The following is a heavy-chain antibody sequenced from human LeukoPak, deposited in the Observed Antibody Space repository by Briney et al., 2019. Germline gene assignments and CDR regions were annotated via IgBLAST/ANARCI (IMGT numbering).Heavy chain of an antibody. D-gene: IGHD3-22*01. V-gene: IGHV3-23*01. CDR3: AKVRMGYYYDSSGYYLDDAQYYFDY. J-gene: IGHJ4*02. Sequence: GESLRLSCAASGFTFSGNAMAWVRQAPGKRLEWVSAIGSDLNTHYSDSVKGRFTISRDNSKNTLYLQMNSLRAEDTAVYYCAKVRMGYYYDSSGYYLDDAQYYFDYWGQGTLVTVSS. CDR1: GFTFSGNA. CDR2: IGSDLNT.